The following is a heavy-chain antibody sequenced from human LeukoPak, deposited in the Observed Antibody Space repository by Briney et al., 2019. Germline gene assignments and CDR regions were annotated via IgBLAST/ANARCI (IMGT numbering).Heavy chain of an antibody. D-gene: IGHD3-3*01. CDR3: ARDCPYYDFWSDVGYFDY. J-gene: IGHJ4*02. CDR1: GYTFTGYY. CDR2: INPNSGGT. V-gene: IGHV1-2*02. Sequence: ASVKVSCKASGYTFTGYYMHWVRQAPGQGLEWMGWINPNSGGTNYAQKFQGRVTMTRDTSISTAYMELSRLRSDDTAVYYCARDCPYYDFWSDVGYFDYWGQGTLVTVSS.